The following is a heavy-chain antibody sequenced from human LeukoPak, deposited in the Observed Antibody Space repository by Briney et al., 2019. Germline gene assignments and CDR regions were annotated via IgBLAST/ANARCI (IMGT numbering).Heavy chain of an antibody. CDR1: GGSISSYY. CDR3: AREVSYDSSGYYYFDY. Sequence: SETLSLTCTVSGGSISSYYWSWIRQPPGKGLEWIGYIHSSGSTNYTPSLKSRVTMSIDTSKNQFSLMLSSVTAADTAVYYCAREVSYDSSGYYYFDYWGQGTLVTVSS. D-gene: IGHD3-22*01. CDR2: IHSSGST. J-gene: IGHJ4*02. V-gene: IGHV4-59*12.